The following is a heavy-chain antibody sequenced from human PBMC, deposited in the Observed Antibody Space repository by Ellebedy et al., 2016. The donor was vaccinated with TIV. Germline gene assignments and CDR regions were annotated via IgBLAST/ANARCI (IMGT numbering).Heavy chain of an antibody. D-gene: IGHD1-14*01. CDR1: AYSFLNYW. CDR2: IDLSDSDT. J-gene: IGHJ4*02. CDR3: AKLGNRATPDDS. Sequence: PGGSLRPSCQGSAYSFLNYWIVWVRQMPGRGLEWMGIIDLSDSDTRYSPSFQGQVTISADRSVTTAYLHFNSLKPSDTAVYYCAKLGNRATPDDSWGQGTLVTVSS. V-gene: IGHV5-51*01.